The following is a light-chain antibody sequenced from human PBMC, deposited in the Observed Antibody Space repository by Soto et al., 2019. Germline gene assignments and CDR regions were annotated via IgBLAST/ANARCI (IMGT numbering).Light chain of an antibody. Sequence: DIQMTQSPSSLSASGGDRVTITCRASQTIGRYLNWYQQQPGEAPKLLIYAGSNLQSGVPSRFSGTGSGTDFTLTISSLQPEDFATYYCQQSFITPHTFGQGTKVDIK. CDR2: AGS. V-gene: IGKV1-39*01. J-gene: IGKJ2*01. CDR3: QQSFITPHT. CDR1: QTIGRY.